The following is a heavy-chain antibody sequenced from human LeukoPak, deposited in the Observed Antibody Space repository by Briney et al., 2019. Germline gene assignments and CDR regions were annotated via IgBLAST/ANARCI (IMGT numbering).Heavy chain of an antibody. CDR3: ARVHLGVTGQELFGTFDI. CDR1: GGSISSYY. Sequence: SETLSLTCTVSGGSISSYYWSWIRQPPGKGLEWIGYIYYSGSTNYKPSLKSRVTISVDTSKNQFSLKLSSVTAADTAVYYCARVHLGVTGQELFGTFDIWGQGTMVTVSS. D-gene: IGHD2-21*02. V-gene: IGHV4-59*01. J-gene: IGHJ3*02. CDR2: IYYSGST.